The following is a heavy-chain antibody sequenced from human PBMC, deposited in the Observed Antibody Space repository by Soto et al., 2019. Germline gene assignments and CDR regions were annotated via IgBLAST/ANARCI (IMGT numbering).Heavy chain of an antibody. CDR2: IYHSGST. J-gene: IGHJ4*02. CDR1: GGSISSGGYS. D-gene: IGHD2-8*01. Sequence: NPSETLSLTCAVSGGSISSGGYSWSWIRQPPGKGLEWIGYIYHSGSTYYNPSLKSRVTISVDRSKNQFSLKLSSVTAADTAVYYCARAMGLVGYYFDYWGQGTLVTVSS. V-gene: IGHV4-30-2*01. CDR3: ARAMGLVGYYFDY.